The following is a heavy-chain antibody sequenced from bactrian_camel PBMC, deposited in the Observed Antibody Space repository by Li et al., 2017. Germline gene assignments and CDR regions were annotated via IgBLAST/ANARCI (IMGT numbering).Heavy chain of an antibody. Sequence: VESGGGSVQVGGSPTLSCVASGGTIGRYCMGWFRQAPGKEREFVARISVVGTTDTADSVKGRFTISRGNADNTLYQQMNSLKPDDSAMYYCAVRLSSVCYNRAETFEYWGQGTQVTVS. CDR2: ISVVGTT. CDR1: GGTIGRYC. D-gene: IGHD1*01. CDR3: AVRLSSVCYNRAETFEY. V-gene: IGHV3S55*01. J-gene: IGHJ4*01.